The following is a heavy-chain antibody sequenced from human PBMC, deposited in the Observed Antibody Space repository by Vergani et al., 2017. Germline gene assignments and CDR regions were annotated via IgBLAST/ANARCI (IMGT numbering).Heavy chain of an antibody. CDR3: ARVWAGSSSIDY. CDR1: GFTFSNYG. D-gene: IGHD6-13*01. CDR2: ISYDGSKK. Sequence: QVQLVESGGGVVQPGRSLRLSCAASGFTFSNYGMHWVRQAPGKGLEWVAVISYDGSKKYYVDSVKGRFTISRDNSKNTLYLQMNSLRAEDTAVYYCARVWAGSSSIDYWGQGTLVTVSS. J-gene: IGHJ4*02. V-gene: IGHV3-30*03.